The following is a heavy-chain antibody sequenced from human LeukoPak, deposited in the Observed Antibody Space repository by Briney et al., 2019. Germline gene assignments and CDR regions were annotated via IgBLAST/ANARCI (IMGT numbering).Heavy chain of an antibody. CDR3: ALWEIVHYAFDF. CDR2: INPNSGGT. CDR1: GYSFADYY. Sequence: ASVKVSCKASGYSFADYYMHWVRQAPGQGLEWMGWINPNSGGTNYAQKFQGRVTMTRDTSISTAYMELNRLRSDDTAVYYCALWEIVHYAFDFWGQGTMVTVSS. V-gene: IGHV1-2*02. J-gene: IGHJ3*01. D-gene: IGHD5-12*01.